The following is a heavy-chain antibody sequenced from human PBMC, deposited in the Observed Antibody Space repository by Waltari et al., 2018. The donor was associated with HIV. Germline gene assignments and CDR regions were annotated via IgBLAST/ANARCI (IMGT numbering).Heavy chain of an antibody. CDR1: GYTSIDYF. J-gene: IGHJ2*01. CDR3: ARGYVQNDLRGLFHL. CDR2: INPKSGVT. D-gene: IGHD2-2*01. Sequence: QELLVQSGAEVKKPGASVQVSCKASGYTSIDYFTHWVRQAPGQGLEWMGRINPKSGVTHYPQKFQGRVIMTRDTSMSTAYMDLTRLRADDTALYFCARGYVQNDLRGLFHLWGRGTSVTVSS. V-gene: IGHV1-2*06.